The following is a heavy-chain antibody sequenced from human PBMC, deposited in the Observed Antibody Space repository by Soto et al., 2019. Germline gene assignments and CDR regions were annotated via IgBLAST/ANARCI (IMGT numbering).Heavy chain of an antibody. V-gene: IGHV1-18*01. Sequence: ASVKVSCKASGYTFTSYGISWVRQAPGQGLEWMGWISAYNGNTNYAQKLQGRVTMTTDTSTSTAYMELRSLRSDDTAVYYCARDQSSNYADYFDYWGQGTLVTVSS. CDR2: ISAYNGNT. CDR1: GYTFTSYG. D-gene: IGHD4-4*01. CDR3: ARDQSSNYADYFDY. J-gene: IGHJ4*02.